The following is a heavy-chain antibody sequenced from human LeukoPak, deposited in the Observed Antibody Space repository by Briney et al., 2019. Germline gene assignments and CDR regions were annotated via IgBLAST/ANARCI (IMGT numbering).Heavy chain of an antibody. J-gene: IGHJ3*02. CDR3: ATGNKGRSPITMVRGVIFDAFDI. CDR1: GYTLTELS. D-gene: IGHD3-10*01. CDR2: FDPEDGET. Sequence: ASVKVSCKVSGYTLTELSMHWVRQAPGTGLEWMGGFDPEDGETIYAQKFQGRVTMTEDTSTDTAYMELSSLRSEDTAVYYCATGNKGRSPITMVRGVIFDAFDIWGQGTMVTVSS. V-gene: IGHV1-24*01.